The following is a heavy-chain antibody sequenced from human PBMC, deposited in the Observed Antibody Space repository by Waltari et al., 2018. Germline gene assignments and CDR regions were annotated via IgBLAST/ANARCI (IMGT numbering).Heavy chain of an antibody. CDR2: MRSKTYGETA. CDR3: ARGEYSSAY. D-gene: IGHD3-22*01. CDR1: GFSVGVFA. Sequence: EVQLVESGGGWAQPGRSLRLSWSVLGFSVGVFAISWFRQAPGKGLEWVGFMRSKTYGETAQYAASVKGRFSISRDDSKNIAHLQMNSLKTEDTAVYYCARGEYSSAYWGQGTRVTVSS. V-gene: IGHV3-49*03. J-gene: IGHJ4*02.